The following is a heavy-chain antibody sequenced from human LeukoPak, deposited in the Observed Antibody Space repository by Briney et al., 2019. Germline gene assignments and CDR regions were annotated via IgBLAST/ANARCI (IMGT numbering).Heavy chain of an antibody. J-gene: IGHJ4*02. V-gene: IGHV3-30*02. CDR2: IRFDGTNK. Sequence: GGSLRLSCAASGFTFSTYGMHWVRQAPGKGLEWVAFIRFDGTNKYYADSVKGRFTISRDNSKNTLYLQMNSLRAEDTAVYYCARFEVSGWYLSDYWGQGTLVTVSS. CDR3: ARFEVSGWYLSDY. D-gene: IGHD6-19*01. CDR1: GFTFSTYG.